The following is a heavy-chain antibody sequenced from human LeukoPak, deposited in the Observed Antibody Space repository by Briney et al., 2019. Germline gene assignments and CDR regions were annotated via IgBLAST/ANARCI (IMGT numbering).Heavy chain of an antibody. CDR3: ARGGVVVPAPVGDY. D-gene: IGHD2-21*02. Sequence: ASVKVSCKGSGYTFTSYYIHLVRQAPGQGLEWMGIINPSGGSRNYGQKLQGRVTMTRDTSTSTVYMELSSLRSEDTAVYYCARGGVVVPAPVGDYWGQGTLVTVSS. CDR2: INPSGGSR. J-gene: IGHJ4*02. CDR1: GYTFTSYY. V-gene: IGHV1-46*04.